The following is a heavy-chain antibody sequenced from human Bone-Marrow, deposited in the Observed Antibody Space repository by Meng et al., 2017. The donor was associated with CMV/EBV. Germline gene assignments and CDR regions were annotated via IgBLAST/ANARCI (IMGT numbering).Heavy chain of an antibody. J-gene: IGHJ4*02. CDR1: GGSISGYY. CDR2: INHSGST. V-gene: IGHV4-34*01. Sequence: VEGGSISGYYWSWIRQPPGKGLEWIGEINHSGSTNYNPSLKSRVTISVDTSKNQFSLKLSSVTAADTAVYYCARGLGAWNYKYFDYWGQGTLVTVSS. D-gene: IGHD1-7*01. CDR3: ARGLGAWNYKYFDY.